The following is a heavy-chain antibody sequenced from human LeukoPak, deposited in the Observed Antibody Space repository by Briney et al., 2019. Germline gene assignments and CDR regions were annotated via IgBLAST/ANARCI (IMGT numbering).Heavy chain of an antibody. D-gene: IGHD6-6*01. CDR1: GFTFSSNY. J-gene: IGHJ4*02. Sequence: GGSLRLSCAASGFTFSSNYMSWVRQAPGKGLEWVSVIHSGGSPYYADSVKGRFTISRDNSKNTLYLQMNSLRAEDTAVYYCARDTDYSSSPIVYFDYWGQGTLVTVSS. CDR2: IHSGGSP. CDR3: ARDTDYSSSPIVYFDY. V-gene: IGHV3-66*02.